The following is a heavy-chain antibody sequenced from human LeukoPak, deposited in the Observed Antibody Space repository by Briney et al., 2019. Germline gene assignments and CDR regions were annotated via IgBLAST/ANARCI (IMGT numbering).Heavy chain of an antibody. Sequence: GGSLRLSCAASGFTFSCCAMHWVRQAPGKGLEWVGRIRSNVDGGTADYNVPVRGRFTISRDDSKSTLFLQMNSLRPEDTAIYYCTRGYTYSAYWGRGTLVAVSS. J-gene: IGHJ4*02. CDR2: IRSNVDGGTA. D-gene: IGHD5-12*01. V-gene: IGHV3-15*05. CDR3: TRGYTYSAY. CDR1: GFTFSCCA.